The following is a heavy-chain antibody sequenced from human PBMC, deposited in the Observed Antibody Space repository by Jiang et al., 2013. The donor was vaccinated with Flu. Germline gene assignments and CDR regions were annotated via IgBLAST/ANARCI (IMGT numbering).Heavy chain of an antibody. CDR2: IYPSGIT. V-gene: IGHV4-4*07. D-gene: IGHD3-22*01. CDR3: VRESKDYYDSSGYYGLFDY. CDR1: GGSVSTFYY. J-gene: IGHJ4*02. Sequence: PSETLSLTCAVSGGSVSTFYYWTWIRQPAGKGLEWIGRIYPSGITNYNPSLKSRVTMSIDTSENQFSLKLKSVTAADTAVYYCVRESKDYYDSSGYYGLFDYWGQGTLVTVSS.